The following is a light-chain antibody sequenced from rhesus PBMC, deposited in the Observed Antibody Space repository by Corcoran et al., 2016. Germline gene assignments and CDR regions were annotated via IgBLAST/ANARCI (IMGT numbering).Light chain of an antibody. J-gene: IGKJ2*01. CDR3: LQYSSSPYS. CDR1: QGISSD. CDR2: KAS. Sequence: DIQMTQSPSSLSASVGDRVTITCRASQGISSDLNWYQKKPGKATKLLIYKASSLQSGVPSRVSGSGSGTDFTLTISSLQPEDFATYYCLQYSSSPYSFGQGTKVEIK. V-gene: IGKV1-22*01.